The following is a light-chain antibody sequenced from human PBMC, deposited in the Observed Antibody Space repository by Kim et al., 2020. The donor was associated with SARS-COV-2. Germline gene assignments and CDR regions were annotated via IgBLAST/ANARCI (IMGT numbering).Light chain of an antibody. CDR2: YDS. J-gene: IGLJ2*01. V-gene: IGLV3-21*04. CDR3: QVWDSGSDHPV. CDR1: NIASKS. Sequence: SYELTQPPSVSAAPGQTARLTCGGTNIASKSVHWYQQRPGQAPVVVIYYDSDRPSGIPARFSGSNSGNTATLGISGVEAGDEADYFCQVWDSGSDHPVFGGGTQLT.